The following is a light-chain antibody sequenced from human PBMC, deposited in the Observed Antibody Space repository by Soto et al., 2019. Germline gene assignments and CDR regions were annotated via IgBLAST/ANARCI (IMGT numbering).Light chain of an antibody. CDR1: SGDVDAFDY. J-gene: IGLJ1*01. Sequence: QSVVTQPACVSGYPGQSITISCTGTSGDVDAFDYVSWYQQHPGKAPKLMIFEVSDRPSGVSDRFSGSKSGSTASLTISGLQAEDEADYFCTSFTSSSTQVFGTGTKVTVL. CDR3: TSFTSSSTQV. V-gene: IGLV2-14*01. CDR2: EVS.